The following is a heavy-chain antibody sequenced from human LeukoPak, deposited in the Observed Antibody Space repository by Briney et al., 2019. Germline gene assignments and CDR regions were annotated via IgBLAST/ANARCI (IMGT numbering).Heavy chain of an antibody. CDR3: ARIGGGSWRNPGYWFDP. J-gene: IGHJ5*02. CDR2: IYYGGST. Sequence: SETLSLACAVSGASISSASDYWGWIRQPPGKGLEWLGSIYYGGSTYDNPSLRSRVTISVDTSKNQFSLKLTSVTAADTAVYYCARIGGGSWRNPGYWFDPWGQGNLVTVSS. D-gene: IGHD2-15*01. CDR1: GASISSASDY. V-gene: IGHV4-39*01.